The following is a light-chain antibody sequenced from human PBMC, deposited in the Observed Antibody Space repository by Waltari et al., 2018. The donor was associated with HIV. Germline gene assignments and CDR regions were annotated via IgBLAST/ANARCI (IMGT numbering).Light chain of an antibody. J-gene: IGKJ5*01. CDR2: KVS. CDR3: RQGTYWLII. CDR1: QSLVYSDGNTY. Sequence: DVVLTQSPLSLPVTLGQPASISCRSSQSLVYSDGNTYLTWFQQRPGHSPRRLIYKVSNRDSGVPDRFSGSGSGTDFTLKISRVEAEDVGIYYCRQGTYWLIIFGLGTRLEIK. V-gene: IGKV2-30*01.